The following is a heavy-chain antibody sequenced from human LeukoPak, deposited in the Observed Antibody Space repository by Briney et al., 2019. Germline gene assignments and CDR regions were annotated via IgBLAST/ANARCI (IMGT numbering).Heavy chain of an antibody. J-gene: IGHJ5*02. CDR3: ARRPRLAARWFDP. CDR1: GGSFSGYY. Sequence: SETLSLTCAVYGGSFSGYYWSWIRQPPGKGLEWIGEINHSGSTNYNPSLKGRVTISVDTSKNQFSLKLSSVTAADTAVYYCARRPRLAARWFDPWGQGTLVTVSS. V-gene: IGHV4-34*01. CDR2: INHSGST. D-gene: IGHD6-6*01.